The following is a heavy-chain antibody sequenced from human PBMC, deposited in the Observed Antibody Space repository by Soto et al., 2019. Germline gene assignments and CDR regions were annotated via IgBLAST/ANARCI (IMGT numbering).Heavy chain of an antibody. CDR2: TIPVVNTA. J-gene: IGHJ3*02. V-gene: IGHV1-69*06. CDR3: ARGVYGSGNYYTGPSAFDI. D-gene: IGHD3-10*01. Sequence: QVQLEQSGAEVKKPGSSVKVSCKASGGTLSDHGVAWLRQAPGQGLEWMGGTIPVVNTAKYAQKFQGRVTVTADKFTKIAYMELSSLISDDTAFYFCARGVYGSGNYYTGPSAFDIWGQGTMVIVSS. CDR1: GGTLSDHG.